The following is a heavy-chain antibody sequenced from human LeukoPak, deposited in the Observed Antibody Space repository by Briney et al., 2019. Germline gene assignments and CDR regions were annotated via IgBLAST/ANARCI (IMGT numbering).Heavy chain of an antibody. Sequence: SSETLSLTCTVSGGSISSSSYYWGWIRQPPGKGLEWIGSIYYSGSTYYNPSLKSRVTISVDTSKNQFSLKLSSVTAADTALYYCARHVDWNYYFDYWGQGTLVTVSS. CDR3: ARHVDWNYYFDY. CDR2: IYYSGST. CDR1: GGSISSSSYY. D-gene: IGHD1-7*01. J-gene: IGHJ4*02. V-gene: IGHV4-39*01.